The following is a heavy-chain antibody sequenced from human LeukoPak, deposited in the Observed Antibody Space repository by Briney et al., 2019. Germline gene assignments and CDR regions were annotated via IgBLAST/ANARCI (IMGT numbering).Heavy chain of an antibody. CDR1: GVCMNCYY. Sequence: PSETVSLTCSVGGVCMNCYYWGWLPPAPGKGLVGDGYILYWGGNNEHPFHKSRTNIAVETSKNQFSLKPSPGTDADTAVYYCARGGPIILIVYAPYYYYMDVWGKGTTVTVSS. CDR3: ARGGPIILIVYAPYYYYMDV. V-gene: IGHV4-59*01. D-gene: IGHD2-8*01. J-gene: IGHJ6*03. CDR2: ILYWGGN.